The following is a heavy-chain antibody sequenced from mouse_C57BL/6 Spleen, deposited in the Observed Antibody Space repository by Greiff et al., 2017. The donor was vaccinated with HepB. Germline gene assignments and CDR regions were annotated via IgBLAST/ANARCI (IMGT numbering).Heavy chain of an antibody. Sequence: VQLQQSGGGLVQPKGSLKLSCAASGFSFNTYAMNWVRQAPGKGLEWVARIRSKSNNYATYYADSVKDRFTISRDDSESMLYLQMNNLKTEDTAMYYCVTNYDYGLDYWGQGTTLTVSS. CDR2: IRSKSNNYAT. J-gene: IGHJ2*01. CDR3: VTNYDYGLDY. CDR1: GFSFNTYA. V-gene: IGHV10-1*01. D-gene: IGHD2-4*01.